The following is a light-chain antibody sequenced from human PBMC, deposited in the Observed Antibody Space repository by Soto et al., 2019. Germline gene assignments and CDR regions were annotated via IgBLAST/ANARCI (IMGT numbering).Light chain of an antibody. CDR3: QQSYRTPYT. V-gene: IGKV1-39*01. CDR2: AAS. Sequence: DILMTQSPSSLSASIRDRVTITCRANRSISDYLNWYQQKPGTAPKLLIYAASTLQSGVPSRFSGSGSGTDFTLTINSLQPEDFATYFCQQSYRTPYTFGQGTKLDIK. CDR1: RSISDY. J-gene: IGKJ2*01.